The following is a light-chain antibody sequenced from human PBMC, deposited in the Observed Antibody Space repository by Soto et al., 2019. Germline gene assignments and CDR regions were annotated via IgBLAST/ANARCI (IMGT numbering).Light chain of an antibody. J-gene: IGKJ3*01. V-gene: IGKV1-27*01. CDR2: AAS. Sequence: DIQMTQSPSSLSAFVGDRVTITCRASQGISNYLAWYQQKQGKVPRLLIYAASTLQSGVPSRFSGSGSGTDFTLTISSLQPEDVATYYCQKYNGDPFTFGPGTKVDIK. CDR3: QKYNGDPFT. CDR1: QGISNY.